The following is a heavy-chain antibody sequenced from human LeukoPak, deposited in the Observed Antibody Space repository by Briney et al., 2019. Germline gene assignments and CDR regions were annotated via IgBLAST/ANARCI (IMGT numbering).Heavy chain of an antibody. CDR1: GGSISSSSYY. Sequence: SETLSLTCTVSGGSISSSSYYWGWIRQPPGKGLEWIGSIYYSGSTYYNPSLKSRVTISVDTSKNQFSLKLSSVTAADTAVYYCARHDRGDSYDSTTFDIWGQGTMVTVSS. D-gene: IGHD3-22*01. J-gene: IGHJ3*02. CDR2: IYYSGST. CDR3: ARHDRGDSYDSTTFDI. V-gene: IGHV4-39*01.